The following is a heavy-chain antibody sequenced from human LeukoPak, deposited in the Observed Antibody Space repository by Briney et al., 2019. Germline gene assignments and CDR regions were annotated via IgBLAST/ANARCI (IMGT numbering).Heavy chain of an antibody. Sequence: SETLSLTCAVYGGSFSGYYWSWIRQSPGKGLEWIGEINHSGSTNYNPSLKSRVTISVDTSKNQSSLRLRSVTAADTAVYYCARMYYYDSSAGFDIWGQGTMVTVSS. D-gene: IGHD3-22*01. CDR2: INHSGST. CDR1: GGSFSGYY. CDR3: ARMYYYDSSAGFDI. V-gene: IGHV4-34*01. J-gene: IGHJ3*02.